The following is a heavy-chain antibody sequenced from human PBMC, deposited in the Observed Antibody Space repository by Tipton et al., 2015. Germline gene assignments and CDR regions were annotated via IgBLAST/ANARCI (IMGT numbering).Heavy chain of an antibody. CDR2: IFHSADT. V-gene: IGHV4-4*02. J-gene: IGHJ4*02. Sequence: TLSLTCTVSGGSISSISWWTWVRQPPNKGLERIGQIFHSADTNYSPSLRGRVTMSVDTSKGHFSLRLTSVTAADTAIYYCARRSLVGNWGLDSWGQGVLVTVSS. CDR1: GGSISSISW. CDR3: ARRSLVGNWGLDS. D-gene: IGHD7-27*01.